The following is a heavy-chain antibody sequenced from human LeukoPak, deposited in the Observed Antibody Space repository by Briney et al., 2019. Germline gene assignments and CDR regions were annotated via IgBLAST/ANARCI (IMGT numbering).Heavy chain of an antibody. CDR3: ARGRVSSRRPDAFDI. J-gene: IGHJ3*02. Sequence: PSETLSLTCTVSGVSISNYYWNWIRKPPWKGLEWIGHIYYSGSTNYNPSLKSRVTISVDTSKNQFSLKLSSVTAADTAVYYCARGRVSSRRPDAFDIWGQGTMVTVSS. CDR1: GVSISNYY. CDR2: IYYSGST. V-gene: IGHV4-59*01. D-gene: IGHD2-8*01.